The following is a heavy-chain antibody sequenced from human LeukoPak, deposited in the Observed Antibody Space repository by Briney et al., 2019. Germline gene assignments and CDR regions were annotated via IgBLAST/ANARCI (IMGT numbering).Heavy chain of an antibody. CDR3: AKADLVVAGTGCLDY. V-gene: IGHV3-23*01. D-gene: IGHD6-19*01. Sequence: GGSLRLSRAASGFTFSSYAMSWVRQAPGKGLEWVSVISGSGGSTYYADSVKGRFTISRDNSKNTLYVQMNSLRAEDTAVYYCAKADLVVAGTGCLDYWGQGTLVTVSS. J-gene: IGHJ4*02. CDR2: ISGSGGST. CDR1: GFTFSSYA.